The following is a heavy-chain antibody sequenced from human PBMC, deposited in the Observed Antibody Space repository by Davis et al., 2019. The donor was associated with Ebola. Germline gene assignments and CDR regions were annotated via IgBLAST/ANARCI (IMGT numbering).Heavy chain of an antibody. CDR1: GYNFATHW. Sequence: KVSCKGSGYNFATHWIAWVRQMPGKGLEWMGIIYPGDSDIRYSPSFQGQVTISADKSIATAYLQWSSLKASDTAMYYCARHYGLGYGNDYWGQGTLVTVSS. J-gene: IGHJ4*02. V-gene: IGHV5-51*01. CDR2: IYPGDSDI. CDR3: ARHYGLGYGNDY. D-gene: IGHD5-18*01.